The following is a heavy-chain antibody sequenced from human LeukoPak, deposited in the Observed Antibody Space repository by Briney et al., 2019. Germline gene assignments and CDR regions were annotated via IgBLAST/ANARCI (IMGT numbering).Heavy chain of an antibody. V-gene: IGHV3-66*01. CDR1: GFTVSSNY. Sequence: GGSLRFSCAASGFTVSSNYMSWVRQAPGKGLEWVSVIYSGGSTYYADSVKGRFTISRDNSKNTLYLQMNSLRAEDTAVYYCSGTYYYDSSGYYYDYGGQGTLVTVSA. CDR3: SGTYYYDSSGYYYDY. J-gene: IGHJ4*02. D-gene: IGHD3-22*01. CDR2: IYSGGST.